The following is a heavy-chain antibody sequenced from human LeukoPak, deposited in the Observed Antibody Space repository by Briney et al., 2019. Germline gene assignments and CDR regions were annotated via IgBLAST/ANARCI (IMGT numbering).Heavy chain of an antibody. CDR1: GYRFTRYY. CDR3: TRARPNGLFTAQDGDFDY. Sequence: APVKVSCKASGYRFTRYYMHWGRQAPRQGGEGRGWINPNSGGTNYAQKFQGRVTMTRETSISTANMELSRLRSDDTAGHYCTRARPNGLFTAQDGDFDYWGQGTLVTVSS. D-gene: IGHD3-22*01. J-gene: IGHJ4*02. CDR2: INPNSGGT. V-gene: IGHV1-2*02.